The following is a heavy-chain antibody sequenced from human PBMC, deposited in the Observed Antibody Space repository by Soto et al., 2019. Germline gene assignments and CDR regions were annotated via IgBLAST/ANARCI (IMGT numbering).Heavy chain of an antibody. CDR2: ISGSGDST. V-gene: IGHV3-23*01. CDR1: GFTFSNYA. CDR3: ARRGSGGYYDY. D-gene: IGHD6-19*01. J-gene: IGHJ4*02. Sequence: EVQLLESGGGLVQPGGSLRLSCAASGFTFSNYAMNWVRQAPVKGLEWVSVISGSGDSTYHADSVKGRFTISRDNSKNTLYLQMSSLRAEDTAVYYCARRGSGGYYDYWGQGTLVTVSS.